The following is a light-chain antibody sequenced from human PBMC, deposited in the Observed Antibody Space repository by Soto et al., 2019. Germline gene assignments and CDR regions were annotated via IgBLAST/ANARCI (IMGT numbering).Light chain of an antibody. V-gene: IGKV1-27*01. CDR2: AAS. Sequence: DLQMTQSPSSLSASVGDRVTITCRASQGISNYLAWYQQQPGKVPKLLIYAASTLQSGVPSRFSGSRSGTDFTLTISSLQPEDVATYYCQEYNSAPITFGQGTRLEI. CDR3: QEYNSAPIT. CDR1: QGISNY. J-gene: IGKJ5*01.